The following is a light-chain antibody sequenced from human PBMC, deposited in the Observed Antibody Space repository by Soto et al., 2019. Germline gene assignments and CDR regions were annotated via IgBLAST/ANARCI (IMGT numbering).Light chain of an antibody. CDR3: QQYGSAPPYT. CDR2: GAS. Sequence: EIVLTQSPGTLSLSPGERATLSCRASHSVSSSYLAWDQQKPGQAPRLLIYGASSRATGIPDRFSGSGSGTDFTLTISRLEPEVFAVYYCQQYGSAPPYTFGQGSKLEIK. J-gene: IGKJ2*01. CDR1: HSVSSSY. V-gene: IGKV3-20*01.